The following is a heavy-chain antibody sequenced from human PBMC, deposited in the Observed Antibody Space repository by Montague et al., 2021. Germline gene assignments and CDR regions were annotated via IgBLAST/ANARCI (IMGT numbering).Heavy chain of an antibody. D-gene: IGHD6-19*01. Sequence: SETLSLTCGLSGGSLSGYYWAWIRQTPGKGLEWIGNTNHSRSAKYNPSLKNRVSISVGTSNNQFFLDLTSVTAADTAMYFCARGLFGTVNGQYSGGWYYFDKWGQGTMVTVSS. V-gene: IGHV4-34*01. CDR3: ARGLFGTVNGQYSGGWYYFDK. CDR2: TNHSRSA. J-gene: IGHJ4*02. CDR1: GGSLSGYY.